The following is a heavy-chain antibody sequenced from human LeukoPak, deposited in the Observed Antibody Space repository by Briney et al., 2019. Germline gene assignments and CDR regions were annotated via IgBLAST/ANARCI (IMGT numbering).Heavy chain of an antibody. Sequence: SVKVSCKASGGTXSSYAISWVRQAPGQGLEWMGGIIPIFGTANYAQKFQGRVTITADESTSTAYMELSSLRSEDTAVYYCARKGAVAGPYNWFDPWGQGTLVTVSS. CDR2: IIPIFGTA. CDR3: ARKGAVAGPYNWFDP. V-gene: IGHV1-69*01. J-gene: IGHJ5*02. D-gene: IGHD6-19*01. CDR1: GGTXSSYA.